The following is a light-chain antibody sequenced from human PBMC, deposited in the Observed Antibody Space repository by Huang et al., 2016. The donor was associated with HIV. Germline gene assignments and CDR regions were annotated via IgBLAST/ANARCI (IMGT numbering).Light chain of an antibody. J-gene: IGKJ1*01. CDR2: SAS. V-gene: IGKV3-15*01. Sequence: EVVMTQSPAILSVSPGERATLSCRASQRVTSNLAWYQQKPGQAPRLLIYSASTRATGIPARFSGSVSGTEFTLTISSLQSEDFAVYYCQHYNNWPWWTFGQGTKVEIK. CDR3: QHYNNWPWWT. CDR1: QRVTSN.